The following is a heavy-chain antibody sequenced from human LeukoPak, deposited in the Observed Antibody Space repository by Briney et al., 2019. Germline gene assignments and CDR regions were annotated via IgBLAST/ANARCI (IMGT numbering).Heavy chain of an antibody. J-gene: IGHJ6*02. CDR3: AKDSSLVTAYYYYGMDV. V-gene: IGHV3-30*18. CDR2: ISYDGSNK. CDR1: GFTFSSYG. D-gene: IGHD4-23*01. Sequence: GRSLRLSCAASGFTFSSYGMHWVRQAPGKGLEWVAVISYDGSNKYYADSVKGRFTISRDNSKNTLYLQMNSLRAEDTAVYYCAKDSSLVTAYYYYGMDVWGQGTTVTASS.